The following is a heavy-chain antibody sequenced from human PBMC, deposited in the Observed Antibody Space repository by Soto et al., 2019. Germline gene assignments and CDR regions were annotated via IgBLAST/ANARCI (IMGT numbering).Heavy chain of an antibody. Sequence: PSETLSLTCTVSGGSISSGGYYWSWIRQHPGKGLEWIGYIYYSGSTYYNPSLKSRVTISVDTPKNQFSLKLSSVTAADTAVYYCARYGADCSSTSCYGYWFDPWGQGTLVTVSS. CDR1: GGSISSGGYY. CDR2: IYYSGST. D-gene: IGHD2-2*01. CDR3: ARYGADCSSTSCYGYWFDP. V-gene: IGHV4-31*03. J-gene: IGHJ5*02.